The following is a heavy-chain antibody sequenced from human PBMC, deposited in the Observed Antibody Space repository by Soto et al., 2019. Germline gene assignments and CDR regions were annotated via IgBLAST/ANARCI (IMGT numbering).Heavy chain of an antibody. CDR3: ATSQKAYNWNYFDH. J-gene: IGHJ4*02. V-gene: IGHV4-39*01. D-gene: IGHD1-20*01. CDR1: GGSISGSYYY. CDR2: VFYTGFT. Sequence: SETLSLTCAVSGGSISGSYYYRAWLRQSPGKGPEWLGSVFYTGFTSYNPSLESRVSGSVDTSKGQFSLKRSAVTAADTAVYYWATSQKAYNWNYFDHWGQGALVTVSS.